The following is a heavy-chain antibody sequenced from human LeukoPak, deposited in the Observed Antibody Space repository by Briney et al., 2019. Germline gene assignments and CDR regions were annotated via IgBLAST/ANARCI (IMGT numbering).Heavy chain of an antibody. D-gene: IGHD3-3*01. J-gene: IGHJ2*01. CDR1: GGSISSGSYY. CDR3: ARDLRVPYYWYFDL. V-gene: IGHV4-61*02. Sequence: PSQTLSLTCTVSGGSISSGSYYWSWIRQPAGKGLEWIGRIYTSGSTNYNPSLKSRVTISVDTSKNQFSLKLSSVTAADTAVYYCARDLRVPYYWYFDLWGRGTLVTVSS. CDR2: IYTSGST.